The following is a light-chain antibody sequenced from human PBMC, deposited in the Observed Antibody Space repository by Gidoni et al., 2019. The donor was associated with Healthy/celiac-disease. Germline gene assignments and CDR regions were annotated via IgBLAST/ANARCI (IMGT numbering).Light chain of an antibody. V-gene: IGLV2-14*01. CDR2: EVT. Sequence: QSPLTQPAYVSGSPGQSITISCTGTSNDVGRYNYVSWYQQHPSKAPKLMIYEVTNPSSWVANCFAGAKAGNTASLTIAGLQAEDEDDYYCSSYTSSSIVVFGGGTKLTVL. CDR3: SSYTSSSIVV. CDR1: SNDVGRYNY. J-gene: IGLJ2*01.